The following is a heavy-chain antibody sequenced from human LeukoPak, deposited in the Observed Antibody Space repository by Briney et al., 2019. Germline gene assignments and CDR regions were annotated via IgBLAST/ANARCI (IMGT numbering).Heavy chain of an antibody. Sequence: ASVKVSCKASGYTFSSSAVNWVRQAPGQGLEWMGWINPNSGDTNYAQKFQDRVTMTRDTSISTAYIELNLLRSDDTAVYYCARGDYYGSPKVVAAWGQGTLVTVSS. CDR3: ARGDYYGSPKVVAA. CDR1: GYTFSSSA. V-gene: IGHV1-2*02. D-gene: IGHD3-10*01. J-gene: IGHJ5*02. CDR2: INPNSGDT.